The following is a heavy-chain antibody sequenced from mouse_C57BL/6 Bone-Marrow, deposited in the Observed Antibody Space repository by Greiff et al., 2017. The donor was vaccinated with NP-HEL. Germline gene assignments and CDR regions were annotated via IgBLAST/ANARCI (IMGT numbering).Heavy chain of an antibody. J-gene: IGHJ1*03. CDR1: GYTFTSYW. D-gene: IGHD3-3*01. CDR3: ARRTVERPYWYFDV. CDR2: IYPGSGST. Sequence: QVQLQQPGAELVKPGASVKMSCKASGYTFTSYWITWVKQRPGQGLEWIGDIYPGSGSTNYNEKFKSKATLTVDTSSSTAYMQRSSLTSEDSAVYYCARRTVERPYWYFDVWGTGTTVTVSS. V-gene: IGHV1-55*01.